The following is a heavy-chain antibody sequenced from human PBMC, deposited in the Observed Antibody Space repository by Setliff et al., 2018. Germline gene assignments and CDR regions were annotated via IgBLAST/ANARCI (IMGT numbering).Heavy chain of an antibody. V-gene: IGHV4-39*07. J-gene: IGHJ3*02. CDR3: ARGGYSGSSYAFDI. D-gene: IGHD1-26*01. CDR1: GGPISSGNYY. Sequence: SETLSLTCTVSGGPISSGNYYWGWIRQPPGKGLEWIGSIYYSGGTYYNPSLKSRVTISVDTSKNHFSLKLSSVTAADTAVYYCARGGYSGSSYAFDIWGQGTMVTVSS. CDR2: IYYSGGT.